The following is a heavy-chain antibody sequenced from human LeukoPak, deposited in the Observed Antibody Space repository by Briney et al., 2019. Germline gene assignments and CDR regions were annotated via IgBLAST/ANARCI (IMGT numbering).Heavy chain of an antibody. D-gene: IGHD1-7*01. J-gene: IGHJ4*02. Sequence: GASVKVSCKASGYTFTGYYMHWVRQAPGQGLEWMGWINPNSGGTNYAQKFQGRVTMTRDTSISTAYMELSRLRSDDTAVYYCARDLDNWNYVHGYWGQGTLVTVSS. CDR2: INPNSGGT. CDR3: ARDLDNWNYVHGY. CDR1: GYTFTGYY. V-gene: IGHV1-2*02.